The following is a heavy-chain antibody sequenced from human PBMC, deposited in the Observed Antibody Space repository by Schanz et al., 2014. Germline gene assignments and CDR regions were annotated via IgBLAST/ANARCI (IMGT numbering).Heavy chain of an antibody. D-gene: IGHD1-1*01. J-gene: IGHJ6*02. V-gene: IGHV3-33*06. CDR3: VKDLHCQSPRDDHYYGRDV. CDR1: GFTFSSYG. Sequence: LVESGGGVVQPGRSLRLSCAASGFTFSSYGMHWVRQVPGKGLEWVAVVCYDGSKKYYADSVKGRFTTSRDNSKNSMYLQMHSLRADDTAVYYCVKDLHCQSPRDDHYYGRDVWGQGTAVTFSS. CDR2: VCYDGSKK.